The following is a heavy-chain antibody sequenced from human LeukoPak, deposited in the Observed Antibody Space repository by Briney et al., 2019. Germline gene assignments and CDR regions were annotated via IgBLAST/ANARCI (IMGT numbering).Heavy chain of an antibody. CDR2: ISSSSSYI. Sequence: GGSLRLSCAASGFTFSSYSMNWVRQAPGKGLEWVSSISSSSSYIYYADSVKGRFTISRDNAKNSLYLQMNSLRAEDTAVYYCARDRIAVAGTGDFDYWGQGTLVTVSS. CDR3: ARDRIAVAGTGDFDY. D-gene: IGHD6-19*01. V-gene: IGHV3-21*01. CDR1: GFTFSSYS. J-gene: IGHJ4*02.